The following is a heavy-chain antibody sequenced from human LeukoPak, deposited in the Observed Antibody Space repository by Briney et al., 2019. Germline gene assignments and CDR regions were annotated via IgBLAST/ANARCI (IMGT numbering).Heavy chain of an antibody. V-gene: IGHV3-53*01. J-gene: IGHJ6*03. CDR1: GFTVSSNY. CDR2: IYSGGST. D-gene: IGHD2-2*01. Sequence: PGGSLRLSCAASGFTVSSNYMSWVRQAPGKGLEWVSVIYSGGSTYYADSVKGRFTISRDNAKNSLYLHLNSLRAEDTAVYYCARSGFFSLHQANFYYYYYMDVWGKGTTVTVSS. CDR3: ARSGFFSLHQANFYYYYYMDV.